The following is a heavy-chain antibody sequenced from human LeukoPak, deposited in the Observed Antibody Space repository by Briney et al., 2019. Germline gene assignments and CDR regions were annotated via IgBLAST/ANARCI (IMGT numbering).Heavy chain of an antibody. Sequence: PGGSLRLSCAASGFTFDDYGMHWVRQAPGKGLEWVSSISWHSGSIGYADSVKGRFTISRDNAKNSLYLQMNSLRAEDTAVYYCARVGTPSDYWGQGTLVTVSS. CDR1: GFTFDDYG. J-gene: IGHJ4*02. D-gene: IGHD1-1*01. V-gene: IGHV3-9*01. CDR2: ISWHSGSI. CDR3: ARVGTPSDY.